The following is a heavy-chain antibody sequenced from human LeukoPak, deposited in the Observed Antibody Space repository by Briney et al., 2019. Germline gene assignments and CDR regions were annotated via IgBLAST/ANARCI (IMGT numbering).Heavy chain of an antibody. CDR3: AKSGRRGYSYGSRFKYYYDY. J-gene: IGHJ4*02. CDR2: ISYDGTNK. CDR1: GFTFSSYG. Sequence: RGSLRLSCAASGFTFSSYGIHWVRQAPGKGLEWVAVISYDGTNKYYADSVKGRFTISRDNSKNTLYLQMNGLRAEDTAVYYCAKSGRRGYSYGSRFKYYYDYWGQGTLVTVSS. D-gene: IGHD5-18*01. V-gene: IGHV3-30*18.